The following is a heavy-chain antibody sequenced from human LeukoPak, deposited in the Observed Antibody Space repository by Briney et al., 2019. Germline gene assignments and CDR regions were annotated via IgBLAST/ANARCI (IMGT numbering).Heavy chain of an antibody. Sequence: GGSLRLSCAASGFTVSSNYMSWVRQAPGKGLEWVSVIYSGGSTYYADSVKGRFTISRDNSKNTLYLQMNSLRAEDTAVYYCARDFSPYPDAFDIWGQGTMVTVSS. V-gene: IGHV3-53*01. CDR2: IYSGGST. D-gene: IGHD2/OR15-2a*01. J-gene: IGHJ3*02. CDR1: GFTVSSNY. CDR3: ARDFSPYPDAFDI.